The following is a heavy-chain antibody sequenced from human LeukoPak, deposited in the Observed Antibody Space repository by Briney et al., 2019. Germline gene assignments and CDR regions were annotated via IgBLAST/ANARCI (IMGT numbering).Heavy chain of an antibody. CDR3: AREGPIVGATHLVDY. V-gene: IGHV1-2*02. CDR1: GYTLTDNY. J-gene: IGHJ4*02. CDR2: INPNSGGT. Sequence: GASVKVSCKAYGYTLTDNYMHWVRQAPGQGLEWMGWINPNSGGTNYAQKFQGRVTMTRDTSISTAYMELSRLRSDDTAVYYCAREGPIVGATHLVDYWGQGALVTVSS. D-gene: IGHD1-26*01.